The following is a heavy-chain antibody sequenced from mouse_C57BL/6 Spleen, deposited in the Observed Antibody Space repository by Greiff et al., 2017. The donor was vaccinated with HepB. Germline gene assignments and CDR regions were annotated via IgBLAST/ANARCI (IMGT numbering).Heavy chain of an antibody. Sequence: EVKLMESGPELVKPGASVKMSCKASGYTFTDYNMHWVKQSHGKSLEWIGYINPNNGGTSYNQKFKGKATLTVNKSSSTAYMELRSLTSEDSAGYYCAREGDGYSFAYWGQGTLVTVSA. CDR3: AREGDGYSFAY. D-gene: IGHD2-3*01. J-gene: IGHJ3*01. V-gene: IGHV1-22*01. CDR2: INPNNGGT. CDR1: GYTFTDYN.